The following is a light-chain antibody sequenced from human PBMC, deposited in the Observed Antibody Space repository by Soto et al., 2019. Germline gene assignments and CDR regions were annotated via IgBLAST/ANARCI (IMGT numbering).Light chain of an antibody. Sequence: QSALTQPASVSGSPGHSITISCTGTSSDVGDYNYDSWYQEHPGKAPKLMIYDVSNRPSEVSNRFSGSKSGSTASLTISGLQAEDEADYYCSSYTSSTTRVFGTGTKLTVL. V-gene: IGLV2-14*01. CDR1: SSDVGDYNY. J-gene: IGLJ1*01. CDR3: SSYTSSTTRV. CDR2: DVS.